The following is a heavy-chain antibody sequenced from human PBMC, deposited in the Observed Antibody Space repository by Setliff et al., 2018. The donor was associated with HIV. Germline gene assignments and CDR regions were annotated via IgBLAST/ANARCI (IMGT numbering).Heavy chain of an antibody. CDR1: GLALKSYW. V-gene: IGHV3-74*01. D-gene: IGHD3-9*01. Sequence: ETLSLSCAVSGLALKSYWMHWVRQAPGEGLEWVARIDIGGSRTNYADSVKGRFSISRDNAKNTLYLQMNDLTVDDTGVYYCGREYYGILTGYYLDHWGQGTLVTVSS. CDR3: GREYYGILTGYYLDH. CDR2: IDIGGSRT. J-gene: IGHJ4*02.